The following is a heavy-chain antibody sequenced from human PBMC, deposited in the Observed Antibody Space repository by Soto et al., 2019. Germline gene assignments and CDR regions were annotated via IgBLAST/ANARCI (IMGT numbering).Heavy chain of an antibody. CDR2: ISAYNGNT. D-gene: IGHD2-2*01. CDR1: GYTFTSYG. V-gene: IGHV1-18*01. CDR3: ARADSVVPPYYNYMDV. Sequence: ASVKVSCKASGYTFTSYGISWVRQAPGQGLEWMGWISAYNGNTNYAQKLQGRVTMTTNTSTSTAYMELSSLRSEDTAVYYCARADSVVPPYYNYMDVWGKGTTVTVSS. J-gene: IGHJ6*03.